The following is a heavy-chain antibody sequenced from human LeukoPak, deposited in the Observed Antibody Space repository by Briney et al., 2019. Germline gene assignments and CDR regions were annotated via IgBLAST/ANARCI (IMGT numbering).Heavy chain of an antibody. D-gene: IGHD4-11*01. V-gene: IGHV3-74*01. Sequence: PGGSLRLSCEASGFAFSDHWMHWVRQVPGKGLVWVSRSYNDGISRSYVDSVTGRFTISRDNAMNTLYLQMNSLRAEDTALYYCARGGTTTTINTLDYWGQGILVTVSS. CDR3: ARGGTTTTINTLDY. CDR2: SYNDGISR. J-gene: IGHJ4*02. CDR1: GFAFSDHW.